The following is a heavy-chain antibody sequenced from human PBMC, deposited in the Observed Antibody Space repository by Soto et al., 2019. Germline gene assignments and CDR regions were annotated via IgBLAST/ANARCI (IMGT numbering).Heavy chain of an antibody. CDR2: INSDGTT. V-gene: IGHV3-23*01. CDR1: GFTFSNYA. CDR3: ASRPRGSVAGTLDS. J-gene: IGHJ5*01. Sequence: PGGSLRLSCAASGFTFSNYAMSWVRQAPGKGLEWVSVINSDGTTYYADSVKGRFFISRDNSKSTLCLQMNSLSVEDTAVYYCASRPRGSVAGTLDSWGQGSLVTVSS. D-gene: IGHD6-19*01.